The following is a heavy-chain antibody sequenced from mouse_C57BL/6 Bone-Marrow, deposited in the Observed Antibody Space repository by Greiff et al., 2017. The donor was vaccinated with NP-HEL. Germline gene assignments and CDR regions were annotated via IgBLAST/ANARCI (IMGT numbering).Heavy chain of an antibody. D-gene: IGHD4-1*01. Sequence: DVMLVESGGDLVKPGGSLKLSCAASGFTFSSYGMSWVRQTPDKRLEWVATISSGGSYTYYPDSVKGRFTISRDNAKNTLYLQMSSLKSEDTAMYYCARLGRGYFDYWGQGTTLTVSS. CDR1: GFTFSSYG. V-gene: IGHV5-6*02. CDR3: ARLGRGYFDY. J-gene: IGHJ2*01. CDR2: ISSGGSYT.